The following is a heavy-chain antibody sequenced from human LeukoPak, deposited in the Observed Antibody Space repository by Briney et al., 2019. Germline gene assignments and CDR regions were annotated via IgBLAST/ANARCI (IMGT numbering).Heavy chain of an antibody. CDR2: ISSSSSTI. J-gene: IGHJ1*01. Sequence: GGSLRLSCAASGFTFSSYSTNWVRQAPGKGLEWVSYISSSSSTIYYADSVKGRFTISRDNAKNSLYLQMNSLRAEDTAVYYCARDQNGDYGGYWGQGTLVTVSS. D-gene: IGHD4-17*01. CDR1: GFTFSSYS. V-gene: IGHV3-48*01. CDR3: ARDQNGDYGGY.